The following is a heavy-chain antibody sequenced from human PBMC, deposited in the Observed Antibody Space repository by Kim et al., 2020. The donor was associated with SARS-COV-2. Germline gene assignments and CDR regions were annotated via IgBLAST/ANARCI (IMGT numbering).Heavy chain of an antibody. Sequence: SETLSLTCSVYGGSISSYYWSWIRQPPGKGLEWIGYIYYSGSTNYNPSLKSRVTISVDTSKKQFSLKLSSVTAADTAVYYCAMGALGNYGDFWYYCMDVWGQGTTVTVSS. CDR1: GGSISSYY. CDR2: IYYSGST. D-gene: IGHD4-17*01. J-gene: IGHJ6*01. CDR3: AMGALGNYGDFWYYCMDV. V-gene: IGHV4-59*13.